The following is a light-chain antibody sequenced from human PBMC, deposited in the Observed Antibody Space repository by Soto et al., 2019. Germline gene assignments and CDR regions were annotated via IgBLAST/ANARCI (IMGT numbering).Light chain of an antibody. CDR3: QHRSNWPPIT. Sequence: EIVLTQSPATLSLSPAERATLSCRASQSVSSYLAWYQQKPGQAPRLLIYDASNRATGIPARFSGSGSGTDFTLTISSLEPEDFAVYYCQHRSNWPPITFGQGTRLEI. V-gene: IGKV3-11*01. CDR1: QSVSSY. J-gene: IGKJ5*01. CDR2: DAS.